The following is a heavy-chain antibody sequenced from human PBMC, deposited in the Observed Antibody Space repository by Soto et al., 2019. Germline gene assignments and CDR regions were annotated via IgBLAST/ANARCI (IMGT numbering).Heavy chain of an antibody. V-gene: IGHV3-48*02. CDR1: GFSLANYP. J-gene: IGHJ4*02. CDR3: AKGPNPNLGCPYYFES. CDR2: SSPRGDTI. D-gene: IGHD6-19*01. Sequence: GGSLRLSCVASGFSLANYPMNWVRHTPGKGLEWISYSSPRGDTIYYADSVEGLFTISRDNARNSLSLHMSSLRDEDSALYYCAKGPNPNLGCPYYFESWCQGDPLTVSS.